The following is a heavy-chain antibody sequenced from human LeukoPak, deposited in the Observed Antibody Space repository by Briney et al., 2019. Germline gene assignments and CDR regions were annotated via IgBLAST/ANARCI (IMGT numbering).Heavy chain of an antibody. V-gene: IGHV3-30*04. D-gene: IGHD5-24*01. CDR3: ARDVEMATIGGDYYYGMDV. CDR1: GFTFSSYA. J-gene: IGHJ6*02. CDR2: ISYDGSNK. Sequence: GRSLRLSCAASGFTFSSYAMHWVRQAPGKGLEWVAVISYDGSNKYYADSVKGRFTISRDNSKNTLYLQMNSLRAEDTVVYYCARDVEMATIGGDYYYGMDVWGQGTTVTVSS.